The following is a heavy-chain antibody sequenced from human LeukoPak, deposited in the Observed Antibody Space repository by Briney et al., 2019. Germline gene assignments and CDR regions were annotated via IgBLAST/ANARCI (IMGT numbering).Heavy chain of an antibody. Sequence: PGGSLRLSCTASGFTFSTYAMSWVRQAPGKGLEWVSAITDSGGNTYYAAPVKGRFTISRDNSKNTLYLQMNSLRAEDTAVYYCARDSYDGGDYWGQGTLVTVSS. D-gene: IGHD3-16*01. CDR1: GFTFSTYA. CDR3: ARDSYDGGDY. J-gene: IGHJ4*02. CDR2: ITDSGGNT. V-gene: IGHV3-23*01.